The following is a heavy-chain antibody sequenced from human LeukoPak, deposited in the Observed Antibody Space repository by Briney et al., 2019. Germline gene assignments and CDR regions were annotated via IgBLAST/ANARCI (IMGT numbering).Heavy chain of an antibody. CDR3: AKTWGPVPAAMPL. V-gene: IGHV3-23*01. Sequence: GGSLRLSCTGSGFTFSNYVMSWVRQAPGKGLEWVSAISGSGGSTYYADSVKGRFTISRDNSKNTLYLQMNSLRAEDTAVYYCAKTWGPVPAAMPLWGQGALVTVSS. J-gene: IGHJ4*02. D-gene: IGHD2-2*01. CDR2: ISGSGGST. CDR1: GFTFSNYV.